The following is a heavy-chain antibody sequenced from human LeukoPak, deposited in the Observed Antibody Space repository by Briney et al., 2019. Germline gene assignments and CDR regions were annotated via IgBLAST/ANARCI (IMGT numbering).Heavy chain of an antibody. CDR3: AREARSSWYYYNMSPGGGNAYFDY. D-gene: IGHD6-13*01. Sequence: PGGSLRLSCAASGFTFSSYAMHWVRQAPGKGLEWVAVISYDGSNKYYADSVKGRFTISRDNSKNTLYLLMNSLRAEDTAVYYCAREARSSWYYYNMSPGGGNAYFDYWGQGTLVTVSS. CDR2: ISYDGSNK. CDR1: GFTFSSYA. V-gene: IGHV3-30-3*01. J-gene: IGHJ4*02.